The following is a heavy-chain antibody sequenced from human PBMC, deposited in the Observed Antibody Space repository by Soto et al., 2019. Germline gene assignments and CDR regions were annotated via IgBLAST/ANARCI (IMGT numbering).Heavy chain of an antibody. Sequence: PGGSLRLSCAASGFTFSSYWMSWVRQAPGKGLEWVANIKQDGSEKYYVDSVKGRFTISRDNAKNSLYLQMNSLRAEDTAVYYCARAPLPEYASDAFDIWGQGTMVTVSS. V-gene: IGHV3-7*01. CDR1: GFTFSSYW. J-gene: IGHJ3*02. D-gene: IGHD2-2*01. CDR3: ARAPLPEYASDAFDI. CDR2: IKQDGSEK.